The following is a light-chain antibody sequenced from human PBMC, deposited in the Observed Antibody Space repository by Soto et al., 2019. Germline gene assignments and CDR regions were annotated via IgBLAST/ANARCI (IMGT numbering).Light chain of an antibody. CDR2: IAS. J-gene: IGKJ5*01. V-gene: IGKV1-9*01. CDR3: QQVNNYPIT. Sequence: IQLTQSPSFLSASVGARVTITCRASQGIRNYLAWYQQKPGRAPKLLIYIASTLQTGVPSRFSGSQSGTEFTLTITSLQPEDFATYYCQQVNNYPITFGQGTRLEIK. CDR1: QGIRNY.